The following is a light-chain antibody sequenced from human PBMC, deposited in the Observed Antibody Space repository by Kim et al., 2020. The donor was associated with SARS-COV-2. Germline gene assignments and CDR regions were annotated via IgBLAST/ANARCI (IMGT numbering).Light chain of an antibody. J-gene: IGLJ3*02. CDR1: SGSIGSTD. CDR3: QSYDTTIRV. Sequence: GEKVTRPCTRTSGSIGSTDVQEYRPRPGAAPIIVIHEDNQRPSGVPDRFSGSIDISSNSASLTISGLRPEDEADYYCQSYDTTIRVFGGGTKLTVL. CDR2: EDN. V-gene: IGLV6-57*03.